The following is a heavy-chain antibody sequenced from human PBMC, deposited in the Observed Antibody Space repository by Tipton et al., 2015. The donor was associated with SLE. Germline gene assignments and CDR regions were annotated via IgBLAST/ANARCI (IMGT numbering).Heavy chain of an antibody. D-gene: IGHD2-2*01. V-gene: IGHV3-53*04. Sequence: SLRLSCAASGFTVRTSYMSWVRRAPGKGLEWVSVIYPGVTTYYADSVMGRFTISRHSSKDTLYLQMNSLRVEDTAVYYCAGSTSNHYYYYMDVWGKGTTVTVSS. CDR2: IYPGVTT. CDR1: GFTVRTSY. J-gene: IGHJ6*03. CDR3: AGSTSNHYYYYMDV.